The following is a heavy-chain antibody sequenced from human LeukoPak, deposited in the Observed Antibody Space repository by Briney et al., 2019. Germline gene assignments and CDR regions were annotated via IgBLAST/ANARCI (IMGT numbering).Heavy chain of an antibody. CDR3: ARVVVSTTNRFDP. Sequence: PRGSLRVSCAASGFMFTSYWMSWVRQAPRKGLEWVASINHDGSEKYYVDSVKGRFTISRDNAKNSLYLQMNSLRAEDTAVYHCARVVVSTTNRFDPWGQGTLVTVSS. J-gene: IGHJ5*02. D-gene: IGHD5/OR15-5a*01. CDR2: INHDGSEK. V-gene: IGHV3-7*05. CDR1: GFMFTSYW.